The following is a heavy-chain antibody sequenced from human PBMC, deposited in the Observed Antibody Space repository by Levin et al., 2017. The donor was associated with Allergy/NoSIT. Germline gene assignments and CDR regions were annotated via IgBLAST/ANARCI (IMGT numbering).Heavy chain of an antibody. V-gene: IGHV4-39*01. Sequence: KTGGSLRLSCTVSGGSISSSTYYWGWIRQPPGKGLEWIGSFYYSGSTYYNPSLKSRVTISVDTSKNQFSLKLSSGTAADTAFYYCAQNRPQSSGWEVTDWYFDLWGRGTLVSVSS. CDR3: AQNRPQSSGWEVTDWYFDL. J-gene: IGHJ2*01. CDR1: GGSISSSTYY. D-gene: IGHD6-19*01. CDR2: FYYSGST.